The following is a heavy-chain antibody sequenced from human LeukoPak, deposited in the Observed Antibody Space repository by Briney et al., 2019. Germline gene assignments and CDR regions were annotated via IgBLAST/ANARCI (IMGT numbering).Heavy chain of an antibody. Sequence: PGGSLRLSCAASGFTFSSYGMHWVRQAPGKGLEWVAVISYDGSNKYYADSVKGRFTISRDNSKNTLYLQMNSLRAEDTAVYYCAKPYYDFWSGLPFFDYWGQGTLVTVSS. D-gene: IGHD3-3*01. V-gene: IGHV3-30*18. CDR2: ISYDGSNK. CDR1: GFTFSSYG. CDR3: AKPYYDFWSGLPFFDY. J-gene: IGHJ4*02.